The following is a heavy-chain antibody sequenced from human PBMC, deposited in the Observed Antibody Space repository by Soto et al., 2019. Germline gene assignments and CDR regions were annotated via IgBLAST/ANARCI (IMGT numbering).Heavy chain of an antibody. V-gene: IGHV1-18*01. D-gene: IGHD2-15*01. CDR2: ISAYSGNI. CDR1: GYTFTSYG. J-gene: IGHJ4*02. CDR3: ARDCSGATCSFNY. Sequence: QVQLVQSGADVKKPGALVKVSCKTSGYTFTSYGTSWVRQVPGQGLEWMGWISAYSGNINYAQKFQDRVTMTTDTSTCTAYMELRSLRSDDTAVYYCARDCSGATCSFNYWGQGTLVTVSS.